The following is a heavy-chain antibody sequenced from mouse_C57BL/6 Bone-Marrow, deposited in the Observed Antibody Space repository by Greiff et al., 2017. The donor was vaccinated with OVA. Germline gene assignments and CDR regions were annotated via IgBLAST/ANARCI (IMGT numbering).Heavy chain of an antibody. CDR1: GFSLTSYG. D-gene: IGHD1-1*01. CDR2: IWRGGST. CDR3: AKRGFYYGSSYWYFDV. J-gene: IGHJ1*03. Sequence: QVQLKESGPGLVQPSQSLSITCTVSGFSLTSYGVHWVRQSPGKGLEWLGVIWRGGSTDYNAAFMSRLSITKDNSKSQVFFKMNSLQADDTAIYYCAKRGFYYGSSYWYFDVWGTGTTVTVSS. V-gene: IGHV2-5*01.